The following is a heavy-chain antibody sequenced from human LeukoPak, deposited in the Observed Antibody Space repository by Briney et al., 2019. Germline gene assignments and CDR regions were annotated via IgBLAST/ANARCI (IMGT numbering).Heavy chain of an antibody. V-gene: IGHV3-23*01. CDR2: ISGSGGST. CDR3: AKVIGPYWYFDL. CDR1: GFPFRSYS. Sequence: GGSLRLSCAASGFPFRSYSMNWVRQAPGKGLEWVSAISGSGGSTYYADSVKGRFTISRDNSKNTLYLRMNSLRAEDTAVYYCAKVIGPYWYFDLWGRGTLVTVSS. J-gene: IGHJ2*01.